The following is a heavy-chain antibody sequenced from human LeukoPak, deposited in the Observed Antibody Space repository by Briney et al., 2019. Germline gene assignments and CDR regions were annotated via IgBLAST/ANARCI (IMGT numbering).Heavy chain of an antibody. V-gene: IGHV5-51*01. CDR1: GYTFTSHW. CDR2: IYPGDSDT. CDR3: VSVTTGDYWYFDF. J-gene: IGHJ2*01. Sequence: GESLKISCKGSGYTFTSHWIGWVRQTPGKGLEWMGLIYPGDSDTRYSPSFQGQVTISADKSINTAYLQWSSLKASDTGIYFCVSVTTGDYWYFDFWGRGTLVTVSS. D-gene: IGHD4-17*01.